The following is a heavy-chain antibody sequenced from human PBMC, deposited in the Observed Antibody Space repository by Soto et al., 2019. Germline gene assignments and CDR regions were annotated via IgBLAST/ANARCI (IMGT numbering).Heavy chain of an antibody. CDR2: ISGRSSET. CDR3: ARAPYTIRGVDTYYYYYAMDA. V-gene: IGHV3-11*06. D-gene: IGHD3-10*01. Sequence: GGSLRLSCTVSGFTFRDYYMTWIRQAPGKGLEWVSYISGRSSETYYADSVKGRFTISRDNAKNSLYLQMNDLRAEDTAVYYCARAPYTIRGVDTYYYYYAMDAWGQGTTVSVAS. CDR1: GFTFRDYY. J-gene: IGHJ6*02.